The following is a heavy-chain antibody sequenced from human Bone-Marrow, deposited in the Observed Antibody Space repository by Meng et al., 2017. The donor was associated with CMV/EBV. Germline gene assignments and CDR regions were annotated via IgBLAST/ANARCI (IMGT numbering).Heavy chain of an antibody. D-gene: IGHD3-10*01. V-gene: IGHV1-69*02. J-gene: IGHJ4*02. CDR1: RGTFSSYT. CDR3: ARGDYGSGRPLDY. CDR2: IIPILGIA. Sequence: KASRGTFSSYTISWVRQAPGQGLEWMGRIIPILGIANYEQKCQGRVTITADKSTSTAYMELSSLRSEDTAVYYCARGDYGSGRPLDYWGQGTLVTVSS.